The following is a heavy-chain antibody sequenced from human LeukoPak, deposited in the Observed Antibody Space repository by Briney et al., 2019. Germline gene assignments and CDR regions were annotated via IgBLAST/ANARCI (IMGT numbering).Heavy chain of an antibody. CDR2: IHHSGST. CDR3: ANRIGTSSSDLFGY. Sequence: SETLSLTCAVSGGSISGDNWWSWVRQPPGKGLEWIGEIHHSGSTHDNPSLKSRVTISVDRSKNHFSLKLSSVTAADTAVYYCANRIGTSSSDLFGYWGQGTLVTVSS. CDR1: GGSISGDNW. J-gene: IGHJ4*02. D-gene: IGHD2-2*01. V-gene: IGHV4-4*02.